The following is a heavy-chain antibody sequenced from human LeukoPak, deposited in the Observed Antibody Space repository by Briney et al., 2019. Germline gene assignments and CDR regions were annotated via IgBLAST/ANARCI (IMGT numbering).Heavy chain of an antibody. D-gene: IGHD3-22*01. CDR2: INHSGST. V-gene: IGHV4-31*03. CDR3: ARAARQGFTMIVVPFFYFDL. CDR1: GGSISSCASD. J-gene: IGHJ2*01. Sequence: PSETLSLTCTVSGGSISSCASDWGWIRQHPKRGLEWVGYINHSGSTYYNPSLGSRVTMSVDTSKNQFSLKLNSVTAADSAVYYCARAARQGFTMIVVPFFYFDLWGRGTLVTVSS.